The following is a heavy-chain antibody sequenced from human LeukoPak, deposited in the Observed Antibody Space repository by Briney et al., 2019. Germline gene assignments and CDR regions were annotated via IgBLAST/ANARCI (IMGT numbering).Heavy chain of an antibody. V-gene: IGHV1-18*01. CDR3: ARDRGALWFGELASTYYFDY. J-gene: IGHJ4*02. CDR2: ISAYNGNT. Sequence: ASVKVSCKASGYTFTSYGIIWVRQAPGQGLEWMGWISAYNGNTNYAQKLQGRVTMTTDTSTSTAYMELRSLRSDDTAVYYCARDRGALWFGELASTYYFDYWGQGTLVTVSS. CDR1: GYTFTSYG. D-gene: IGHD3-10*01.